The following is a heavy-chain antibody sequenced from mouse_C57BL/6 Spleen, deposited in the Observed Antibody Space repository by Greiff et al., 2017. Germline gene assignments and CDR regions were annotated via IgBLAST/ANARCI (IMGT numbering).Heavy chain of an antibody. CDR2: ISSGGSYT. CDR3: ASYYYGSSHAMDY. V-gene: IGHV5-6*01. CDR1: GFTFSSYG. D-gene: IGHD1-1*01. Sequence: EVQLVESGGDLVKPGGSLKLSCAASGFTFSSYGMSWVRQTPDKRLEWVATISSGGSYTYYPDSVKGRFTISRDNAKNTLYLQMSSLKSEDTAMYYCASYYYGSSHAMDYWGQGTSVTVSS. J-gene: IGHJ4*01.